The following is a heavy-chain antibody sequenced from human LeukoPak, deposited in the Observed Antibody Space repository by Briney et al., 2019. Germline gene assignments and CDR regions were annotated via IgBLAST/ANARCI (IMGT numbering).Heavy chain of an antibody. J-gene: IGHJ3*02. CDR1: GFTFSSYG. Sequence: GGSLRLSCAASGFTFSSYGMHWVRQAPGKGLEWVAVISYDGSNKYYADSVKGRFTISRDNSENTLYLQMNSLRAEDTAVYYCARDYYDFWSGYPDAFDIWGQGTMVTVSS. V-gene: IGHV3-30*03. CDR2: ISYDGSNK. CDR3: ARDYYDFWSGYPDAFDI. D-gene: IGHD3-3*01.